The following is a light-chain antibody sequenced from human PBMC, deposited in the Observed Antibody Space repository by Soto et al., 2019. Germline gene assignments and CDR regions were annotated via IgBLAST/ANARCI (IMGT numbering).Light chain of an antibody. CDR1: QGISSA. Sequence: AIQLTQSPSSLSASVGDRVTITCRASQGISSAFAWYQQKPGKVPKLLIYDASSLESGIPSRFTGSGSGTDFTLTISSLQPEDFATYYCQQFDTCPLTFGQGTRLEIK. CDR2: DAS. J-gene: IGKJ5*01. CDR3: QQFDTCPLT. V-gene: IGKV1-13*02.